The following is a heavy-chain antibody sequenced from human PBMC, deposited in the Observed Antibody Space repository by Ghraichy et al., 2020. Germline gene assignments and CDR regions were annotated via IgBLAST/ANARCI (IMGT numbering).Heavy chain of an antibody. CDR2: IYYSGST. CDR3: ASLGGEGGGYDFWSANQRVYYMDV. J-gene: IGHJ6*03. Sequence: SETLSLTCTVSGGSISSYYWSWIRQPPGKGLEWIGYIYYSGSTNYNPSLKSRVTISVDTSKNQFSLKLSSVTAADTAVYYCASLGGEGGGYDFWSANQRVYYMDVWGKGTTVTVSS. D-gene: IGHD3-3*01. V-gene: IGHV4-59*01. CDR1: GGSISSYY.